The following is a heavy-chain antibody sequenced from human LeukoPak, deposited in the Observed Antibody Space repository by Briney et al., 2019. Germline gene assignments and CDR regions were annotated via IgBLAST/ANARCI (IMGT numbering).Heavy chain of an antibody. V-gene: IGHV3-74*01. J-gene: IGHJ4*02. CDR1: GFSFSGHW. D-gene: IGHD6-6*01. Sequence: GGSLRLSCTASGFSFSGHWMHWARQLPGKGLVWVSRISPTGSTTSYAGSVKGRFTVSRDNAKNTLYLQVNNLRAEDTAVYYCARGPNSNWSGLDFWGQGTLLTVSS. CDR2: ISPTGSTT. CDR3: ARGPNSNWSGLDF.